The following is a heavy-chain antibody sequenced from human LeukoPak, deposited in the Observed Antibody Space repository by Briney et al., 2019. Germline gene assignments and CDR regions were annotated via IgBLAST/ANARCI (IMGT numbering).Heavy chain of an antibody. CDR1: GGSISSSSYY. Sequence: PSETLSLTCTVSGGSISSSSYYWGWIRQPPGKGLEWIGSIYYSGGTYYNPSLKSRVTISVDTSKNQFSLKLSSVTAADTAVYYCARGDCSGGSCYSGPFDYWGQGTLVTVSS. V-gene: IGHV4-39*07. CDR2: IYYSGGT. D-gene: IGHD2-15*01. J-gene: IGHJ4*02. CDR3: ARGDCSGGSCYSGPFDY.